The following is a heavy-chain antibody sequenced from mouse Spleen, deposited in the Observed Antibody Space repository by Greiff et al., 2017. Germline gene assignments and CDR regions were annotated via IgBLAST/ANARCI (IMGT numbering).Heavy chain of an antibody. D-gene: IGHD1-2*01. CDR3: ASITYYAMDY. J-gene: IGHJ4*01. CDR1: GFNIKDTY. CDR2: IDPANGNT. Sequence: EVQLVESGAELVKPGASVKLSCTASGFNIKDTYMHWVKQRPEQGLEWIGRIDPANGNTKYDPKFQGKATITADTSSNTAYLQLSSLTSEDTAVYYCASITYYAMDYWGQGTSVTVSS. V-gene: IGHV14-3*02.